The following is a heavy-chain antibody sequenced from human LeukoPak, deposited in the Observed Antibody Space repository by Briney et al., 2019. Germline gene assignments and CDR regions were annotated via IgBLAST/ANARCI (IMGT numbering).Heavy chain of an antibody. V-gene: IGHV4-39*01. CDR3: AKHTNSYGLPDFDY. CDR1: GGSISSSSYY. J-gene: IGHJ4*02. Sequence: SETLSLTCTVSGGSISSSSYYWGWIRQPPGKGLEWIGSMYYSGTTYQSPSLKSRVTISIDTSKNQFSLKLSSVTAADTAIFYCAKHTNSYGLPDFDYGGQGTLVTVSS. CDR2: MYYSGTT. D-gene: IGHD5-18*01.